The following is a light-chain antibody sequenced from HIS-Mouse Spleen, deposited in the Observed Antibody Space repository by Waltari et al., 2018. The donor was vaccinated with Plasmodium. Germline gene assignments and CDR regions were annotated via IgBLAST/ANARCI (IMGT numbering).Light chain of an antibody. CDR2: GKN. CDR3: NSRDSSGNHLGVV. V-gene: IGLV3-19*01. CDR1: SLRSYY. Sequence: SSELTQDPAVSVALGQTVRITCQGDSLRSYYASWYQQKPGQVPVIVIYGKNNRPSGIPDRFSGSSSGNTASLTITGAQAEDEADYYCNSRDSSGNHLGVVFGGGTKLTVL. J-gene: IGLJ2*01.